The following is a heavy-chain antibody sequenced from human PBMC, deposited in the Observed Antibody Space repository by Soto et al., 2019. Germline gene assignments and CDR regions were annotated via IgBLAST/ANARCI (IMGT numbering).Heavy chain of an antibody. Sequence: RISCASSGFTFCSYAMHLARQAPGKGLEWVAVISYDGSNKYYADSVKGRFTISRDNSKNTLYLQMNSLRAEDTAVYYYARARGSSFLCGQGTLVNV. V-gene: IGHV3-30-3*01. CDR3: ARARGSSFL. CDR2: ISYDGSNK. J-gene: IGHJ4*02. D-gene: IGHD2-15*01. CDR1: GFTFCSYA.